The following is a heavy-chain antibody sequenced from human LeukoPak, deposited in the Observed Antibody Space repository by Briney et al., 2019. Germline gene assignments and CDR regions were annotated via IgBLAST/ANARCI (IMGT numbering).Heavy chain of an antibody. D-gene: IGHD6-19*01. CDR2: INPNSGGT. J-gene: IGHJ4*02. CDR3: ARAGYSSGWRPDY. Sequence: ASVKVSCKASGYTFTGYYMHWVRQAPGQGLEWMGWINPNSGGTNYAQKFQGRVTMTRDTSISTAYMELSRLRSDDTAVYYCARAGYSSGWRPDYWGQGTLVTVSS. CDR1: GYTFTGYY. V-gene: IGHV1-2*02.